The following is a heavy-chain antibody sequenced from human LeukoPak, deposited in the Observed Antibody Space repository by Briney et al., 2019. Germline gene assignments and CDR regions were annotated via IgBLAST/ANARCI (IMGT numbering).Heavy chain of an antibody. V-gene: IGHV1-8*01. CDR3: ARIAAAHQGFDI. J-gene: IGHJ3*02. CDR2: MNPNSGNT. D-gene: IGHD6-13*01. Sequence: ASLKVSCKASGYTLTSYDINCVCQAPGQRLERMGWMNPNSGNTGYAQKFQGRVTMTRNTSISTAYMELSSLRSEDTGVYYCARIAAAHQGFDIWGQGTMVTVSS. CDR1: GYTLTSYD.